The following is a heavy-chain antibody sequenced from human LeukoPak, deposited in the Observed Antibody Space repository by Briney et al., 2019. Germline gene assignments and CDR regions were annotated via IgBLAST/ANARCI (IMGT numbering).Heavy chain of an antibody. J-gene: IGHJ6*02. CDR3: SRGPIQLWLHNAMDV. D-gene: IGHD5-18*01. CDR2: IRSKTYRWTT. CDR1: GFTFGDHA. V-gene: IGHV3-49*04. Sequence: GGSLRLSCTASGFTFGDHAMSWVRQAPGKGREGGGFIRSKTYRWTTEYADSVKGTFTISRDDSKSIAYLQMNRLKTEDTAVYFCSRGPIQLWLHNAMDVWGQGTTVTVSS.